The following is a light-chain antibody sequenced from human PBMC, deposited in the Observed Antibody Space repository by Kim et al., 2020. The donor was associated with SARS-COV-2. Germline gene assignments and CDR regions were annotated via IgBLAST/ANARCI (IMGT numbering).Light chain of an antibody. J-gene: IGKJ2*01. CDR3: QQYNRYPFT. Sequence: DIQMTQSPSTLSASVGDRVTITCRASQSISNWLAWYQQKPGKAPKLLIYKASSLERGVPSRFSGSGSGTEFTLTISSLQPDDFATYYCQQYNRYPFTFGQGTKLGI. CDR1: QSISNW. CDR2: KAS. V-gene: IGKV1-5*03.